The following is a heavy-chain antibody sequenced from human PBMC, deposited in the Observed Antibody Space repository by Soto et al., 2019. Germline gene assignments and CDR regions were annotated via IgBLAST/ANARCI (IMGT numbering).Heavy chain of an antibody. J-gene: IGHJ5*01. CDR1: GGSISSGDYY. Sequence: PSETLSLTCTVSGGSISSGDYYWSWIRQPPGKGLEYIGYIYKSATTYYNPSFESRVAISLNTSKSQFSLNVTSVTAADTAVYFCARGRYCLTGRCFPNWFDSWGQGTLVTVSS. CDR3: ARGRYCLTGRCFPNWFDS. D-gene: IGHD2-15*01. CDR2: IYKSATT. V-gene: IGHV4-30-4*01.